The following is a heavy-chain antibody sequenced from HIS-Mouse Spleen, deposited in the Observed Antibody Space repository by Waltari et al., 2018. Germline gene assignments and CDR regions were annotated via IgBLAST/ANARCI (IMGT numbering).Heavy chain of an antibody. V-gene: IGHV3-74*01. CDR3: ARDLELDAFDI. D-gene: IGHD1-1*01. Sequence: EVQLVESGGGLVQPGGSLRLSCAASGFPFIGYWSHWVRHAPGKGLVWVSRINSDGSSTSYADSVKGRFTISRDNAKNTLYLQMNSLRAEDTAVYYCARDLELDAFDIWGQGTMVTVSS. CDR1: GFPFIGYW. CDR2: INSDGSST. J-gene: IGHJ3*02.